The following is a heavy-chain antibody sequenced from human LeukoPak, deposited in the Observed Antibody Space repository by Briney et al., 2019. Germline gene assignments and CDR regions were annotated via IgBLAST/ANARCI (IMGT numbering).Heavy chain of an antibody. J-gene: IGHJ2*01. CDR2: INHSGST. CDR1: GGPFSGYY. D-gene: IGHD2-15*01. CDR3: ASQNVVVPDWYSDL. Sequence: SETLSLTCAVYGGPFSGYYWSWIRQPPGKGLEWIGEINHSGSTNYNPSLKSRVTISVDTSKNQFSLKLSSVTAADTAVYYCASQNVVVPDWYSDLWGRGTLVTVSS. V-gene: IGHV4-34*01.